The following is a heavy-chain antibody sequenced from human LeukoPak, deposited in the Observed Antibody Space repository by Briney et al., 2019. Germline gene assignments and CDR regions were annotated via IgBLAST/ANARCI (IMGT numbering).Heavy chain of an antibody. D-gene: IGHD3-22*01. CDR2: INYSGST. J-gene: IGHJ4*02. CDR3: ASSGYYSARPFDY. V-gene: IGHV4-39*07. CDR1: GGSISSSSYH. Sequence: PSETLSLTCTVSGGSISSSSYHWAWIRQPPGRGLEWIGSINYSGSTYYNPSLKSRVTISIDTSKNQFSLKLNSVTAADTAVYYCASSGYYSARPFDYWGQGTLVTVSS.